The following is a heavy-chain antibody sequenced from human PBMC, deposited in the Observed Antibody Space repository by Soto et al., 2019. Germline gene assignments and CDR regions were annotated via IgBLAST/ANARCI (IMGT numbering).Heavy chain of an antibody. CDR1: GFTFSNAW. D-gene: IGHD1-26*01. V-gene: IGHV3-15*01. J-gene: IGHJ4*02. CDR2: IKSKTDGGTT. Sequence: EVQLVESGGGLVKPGGSLRLSCAASGFTFSNAWMSWVRQAPGKGLEWVGRIKSKTDGGTTDYAAPVKGRFTISRDDSKNTLYLQMNSLKTEDTAVYYCTTGPAVELLADYWGQGTLVTVSS. CDR3: TTGPAVELLADY.